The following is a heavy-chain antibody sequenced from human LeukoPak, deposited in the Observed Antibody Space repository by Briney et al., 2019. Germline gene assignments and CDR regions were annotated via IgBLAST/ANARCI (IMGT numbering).Heavy chain of an antibody. D-gene: IGHD5-18*01. V-gene: IGHV4-39*01. Sequence: SSETLSLTCTVSGVSISSSSYYWGWIRQPPGKGLEWIGSIYYSGNTYYNPSLKSRGTISVDTSKNQFSLKLSSVTAADTAVYYCARQSTAMGTFDYWGQGNLVPVSS. J-gene: IGHJ4*02. CDR3: ARQSTAMGTFDY. CDR2: IYYSGNT. CDR1: GVSISSSSYY.